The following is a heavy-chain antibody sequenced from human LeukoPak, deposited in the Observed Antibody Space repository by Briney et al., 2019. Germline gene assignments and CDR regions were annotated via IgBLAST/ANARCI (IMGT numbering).Heavy chain of an antibody. CDR3: ARGRGGDYVPSRFDY. CDR1: GFTISSYS. CDR2: ISGSGGNT. Sequence: GETLTLSCSASGFTISSYSMGWIRQPPGKGPEWVASISGSGGNTYYADSVEGRFTISRDNSKNTLYLQMNNLRAEDTAVYYCARGRGGDYVPSRFDYWGQGTLVTVSS. V-gene: IGHV3-23*01. J-gene: IGHJ4*02. D-gene: IGHD4-17*01.